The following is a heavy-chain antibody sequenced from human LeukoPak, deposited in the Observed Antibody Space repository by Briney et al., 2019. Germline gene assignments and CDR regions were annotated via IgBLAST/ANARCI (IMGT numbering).Heavy chain of an antibody. J-gene: IGHJ4*02. CDR2: IGSKAYGVTT. Sequence: GGSLGLSCTASGFTFGDYAMSWVRQAPGKGLQWVGFIGSKAYGVTTEYAASVKGRFTISRDDSKSIAYLQMNSLKTEDTAVYYCSKTYGDYKPYYFDYWGQGTLVTVSS. D-gene: IGHD4-17*01. V-gene: IGHV3-49*04. CDR1: GFTFGDYA. CDR3: SKTYGDYKPYYFDY.